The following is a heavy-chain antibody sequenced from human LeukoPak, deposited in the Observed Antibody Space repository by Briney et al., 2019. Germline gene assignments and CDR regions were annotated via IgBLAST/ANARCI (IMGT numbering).Heavy chain of an antibody. CDR1: GFTFSSYG. V-gene: IGHV3-53*01. CDR3: ARAPDGYFDY. CDR2: IYSGGST. J-gene: IGHJ4*02. D-gene: IGHD1-14*01. Sequence: GGSLRLSCAASGFTFSSYGMHWVRQAPGKGLEWVSVIYSGGSTYYADSVKGRFTISRDNSKNTLYLQMNSLRAEDTAVYYCARAPDGYFDYWGQGTLVTVSS.